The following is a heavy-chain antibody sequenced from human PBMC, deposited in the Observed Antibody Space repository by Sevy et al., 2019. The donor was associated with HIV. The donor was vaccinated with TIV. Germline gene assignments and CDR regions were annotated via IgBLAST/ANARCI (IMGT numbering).Heavy chain of an antibody. CDR1: GYTFTGYY. Sequence: ASVKVSCKASGYTFTGYYMHWVRQAPGQGLEWMGRINPNSGGTNYAQKFQGRVTMTRDTSISTAYMELSRLRSDDTAVYYCARDTHIVNRAYCGGDCYRGWFDPWGQGTLVTVSS. CDR2: INPNSGGT. J-gene: IGHJ5*02. V-gene: IGHV1-2*06. D-gene: IGHD2-21*02. CDR3: ARDTHIVNRAYCGGDCYRGWFDP.